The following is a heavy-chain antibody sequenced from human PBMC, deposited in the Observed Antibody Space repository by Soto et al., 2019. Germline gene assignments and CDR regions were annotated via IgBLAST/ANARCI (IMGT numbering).Heavy chain of an antibody. Sequence: PGGSLRLSCAASGFTFDDYAMHWVRQAPGKGLEWVSGISWNSENIGYGDSVKGRFTISRDNTKNSLYLQMNSLIPEDTALYYCAQDMARSTIFGVVPDIWGQGTLVTVSS. V-gene: IGHV3-9*01. CDR3: AQDMARSTIFGVVPDI. CDR2: ISWNSENI. D-gene: IGHD3-3*01. J-gene: IGHJ4*02. CDR1: GFTFDDYA.